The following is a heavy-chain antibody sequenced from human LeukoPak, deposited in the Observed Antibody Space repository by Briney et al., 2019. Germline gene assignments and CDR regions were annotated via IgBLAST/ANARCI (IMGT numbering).Heavy chain of an antibody. CDR2: INHSGST. Sequence: KTSETLSLTCAVYGGSFSGYYWSWIRQPPGEGLEWIGEINHSGSTNYNPSLKSRVTISVDTSKNQFSLKLSSVTAADTAVCYCVRAARGSYAYWGQGTLVTVSS. CDR3: VRAARGSYAY. CDR1: GGSFSGYY. D-gene: IGHD5-18*01. J-gene: IGHJ4*02. V-gene: IGHV4-34*01.